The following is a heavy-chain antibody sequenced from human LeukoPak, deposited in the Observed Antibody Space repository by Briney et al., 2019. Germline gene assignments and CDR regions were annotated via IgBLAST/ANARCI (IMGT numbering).Heavy chain of an antibody. Sequence: SQTLSLTCVISGDSVSSNSTAWNWVRQSPSRGLEWLGRTFYRSKWFTNYAVSVKSRITINADTSKNQFSLQPNSVTPEDTAVYYCTRKGTVTTPFDFWGQGILVTVSS. V-gene: IGHV6-1*01. J-gene: IGHJ4*02. CDR2: TFYRSKWFT. CDR1: GDSVSSNSTA. CDR3: TRKGTVTTPFDF. D-gene: IGHD4-11*01.